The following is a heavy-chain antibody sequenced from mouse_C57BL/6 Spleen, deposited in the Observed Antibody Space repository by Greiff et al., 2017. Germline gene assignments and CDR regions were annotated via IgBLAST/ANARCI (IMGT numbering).Heavy chain of an antibody. J-gene: IGHJ4*01. CDR1: GFTFSSYA. CDR2: ISDGGSYT. Sequence: EVKVVESGGGLVKPGGSLKLSCAASGFTFSSYAMSWVRQTPEKRLEWVATISDGGSYTYYPDNVKGRFTISRDNAKNNLYLQMSHLKSEDTAMYYCANSKGYAMDYWGQGTSVTVSS. V-gene: IGHV5-4*03. CDR3: ANSKGYAMDY. D-gene: IGHD2-5*01.